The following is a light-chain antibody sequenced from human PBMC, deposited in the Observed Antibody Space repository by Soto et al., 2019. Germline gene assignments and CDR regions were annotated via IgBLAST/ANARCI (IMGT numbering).Light chain of an antibody. CDR2: AAS. V-gene: IGKV1-39*01. CDR1: QSISSY. CDR3: QQSYSTPS. Sequence: DLQMTQSPSSLSASVGDRVTITCRASQSISSYLNWYQQKPGKAPKLLIYAASSLQSGVPSRFSGSGSGTDFTLTISSLLPEDFATYYCQQSYSTPSFGQGTRLEIK. J-gene: IGKJ5*01.